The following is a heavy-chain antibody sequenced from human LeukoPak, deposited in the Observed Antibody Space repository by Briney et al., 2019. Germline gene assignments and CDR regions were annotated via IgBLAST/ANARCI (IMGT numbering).Heavy chain of an antibody. V-gene: IGHV1-46*01. Sequence: ASVKGSWKASGYTFTSYYMHWVRQAPGQGLEWMGIINPSGGSTSYAQKFQGRVTMTRDTSTSTVYMGLSSLRSEDTAVYYCARSGGDAIRPFDYWGQGTLVTVSS. D-gene: IGHD2-21*02. J-gene: IGHJ4*02. CDR1: GYTFTSYY. CDR2: INPSGGST. CDR3: ARSGGDAIRPFDY.